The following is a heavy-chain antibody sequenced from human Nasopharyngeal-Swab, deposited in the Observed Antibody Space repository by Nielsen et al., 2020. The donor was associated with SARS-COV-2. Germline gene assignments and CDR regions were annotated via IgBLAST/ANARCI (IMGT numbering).Heavy chain of an antibody. CDR1: GGSISSGSYY. Sequence: SCTASGGSISSGSYYWSWIRQPAGKGLEWIGRIYTSGSTNYNPSLKSRVTISVDTSKNQFSLKLSSVTAADTAVYYCARVTYYDFWSGYSDYYYYYMDVWGKGTTVTVSS. CDR2: IYTSGST. V-gene: IGHV4-61*02. D-gene: IGHD3-3*01. CDR3: ARVTYYDFWSGYSDYYYYYMDV. J-gene: IGHJ6*03.